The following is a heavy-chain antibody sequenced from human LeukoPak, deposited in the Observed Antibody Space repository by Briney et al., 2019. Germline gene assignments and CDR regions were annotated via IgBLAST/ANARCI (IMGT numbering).Heavy chain of an antibody. Sequence: GGSLRLSCAASGFTFDDYAMHWVRQAPGKGLEWVSLISWDGGSTYYADSVKGRFTISRDNSKNSLYLQMNSLRAEDTALYYCANWTSHLVGATKDYFDYWGQGTLATVSS. CDR3: ANWTSHLVGATKDYFDY. J-gene: IGHJ4*02. D-gene: IGHD1-26*01. CDR2: ISWDGGST. CDR1: GFTFDDYA. V-gene: IGHV3-43D*03.